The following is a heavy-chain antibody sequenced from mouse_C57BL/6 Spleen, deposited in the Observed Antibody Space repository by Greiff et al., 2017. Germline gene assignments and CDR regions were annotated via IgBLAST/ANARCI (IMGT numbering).Heavy chain of an antibody. CDR3: ARGAYYSSPLAMDY. D-gene: IGHD2-5*01. V-gene: IGHV1-80*01. CDR1: GYAFSSYW. Sequence: QVHVKQSGAELVKPGASVKISCKASGYAFSSYWMNWVKQRPGKGLEWIGQIYPGDGDTNYNGKFKGKATLTAAKSSSTAYMQLSSLTSEDSAVYFCARGAYYSSPLAMDYWGQGTSVTVSS. CDR2: IYPGDGDT. J-gene: IGHJ4*01.